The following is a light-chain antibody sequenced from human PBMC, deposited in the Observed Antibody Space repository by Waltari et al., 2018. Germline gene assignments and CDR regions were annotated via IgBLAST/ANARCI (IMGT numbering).Light chain of an antibody. CDR1: QTILSW. Sequence: DIQMTQSPSTLSASVGDRVTITCRASQTILSWFAWYQQKPGKAPKLLISKTSRLESGVPSRFGGRGSGTEFTLTINSLQPDDFATYYCQQYKHYWTFGQGTKVEMK. CDR2: KTS. V-gene: IGKV1-5*03. J-gene: IGKJ1*01. CDR3: QQYKHYWT.